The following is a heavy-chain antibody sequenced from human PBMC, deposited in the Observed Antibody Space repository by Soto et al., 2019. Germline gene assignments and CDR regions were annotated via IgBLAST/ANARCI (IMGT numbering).Heavy chain of an antibody. D-gene: IGHD2-2*01. J-gene: IGHJ3*02. V-gene: IGHV3-23*01. Sequence: GGSLRLSCAASGFTFSSYAMSWVRQAPGKGLEWVSAISGSGGSTYYADSVKGRFTISRDNSKNTLYLQMNSLRAEDTAVYYCAKEWRGIVVVPAAMWGGESDAFDIWGQGTMVTVS. CDR2: ISGSGGST. CDR1: GFTFSSYA. CDR3: AKEWRGIVVVPAAMWGGESDAFDI.